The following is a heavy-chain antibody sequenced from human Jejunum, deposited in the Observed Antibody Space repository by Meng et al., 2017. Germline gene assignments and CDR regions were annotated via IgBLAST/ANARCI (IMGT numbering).Heavy chain of an antibody. CDR1: GFTFSRQA. CDR3: AKDCPGSGRDCGWLQLDS. CDR2: IVANGGTT. D-gene: IGHD5-24*01. V-gene: IGHV3-23*01. Sequence: GESLKISCAASGFTFSRQAITWVRQAPGKGLEWVSTIVANGGTTYYADSVKGRFTISRDNSKNTLYLQMNRLGVEDTAIYYCAKDCPGSGRDCGWLQLDSWGQGTRVTVSS. J-gene: IGHJ5*01.